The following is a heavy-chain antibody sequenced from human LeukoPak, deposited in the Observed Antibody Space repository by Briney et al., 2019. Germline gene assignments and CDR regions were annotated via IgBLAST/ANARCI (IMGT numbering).Heavy chain of an antibody. J-gene: IGHJ5*02. V-gene: IGHV4-59*08. D-gene: IGHD6-19*01. CDR1: GYSITSGYY. Sequence: SETLSLTCTVSGYSITSGYYWSWIRQPPGKGLEWIGYIYYSGSTNYNPSLKGRVTISVDTSKNQFSLKLSSVTAADTAVYYCARHRPGYSSSRFDPWGQGTLVTVSS. CDR3: ARHRPGYSSSRFDP. CDR2: IYYSGST.